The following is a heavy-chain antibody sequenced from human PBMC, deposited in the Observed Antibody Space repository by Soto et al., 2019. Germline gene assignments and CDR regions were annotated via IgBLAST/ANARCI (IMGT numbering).Heavy chain of an antibody. CDR2: IWYDGSNK. D-gene: IGHD2-15*01. CDR1: GFTFGSYG. J-gene: IGHJ3*02. CDR3: AREETYCSGGSCYAFDI. Sequence: PGGSLRLSCAASGFTFGSYGMHWVRQAPGKGLEWVAVIWYDGSNKYYADSVKGRFTISRDNSKNTLYLQMNSLRAEDTAVYYCAREETYCSGGSCYAFDIWGQGTMVTVSS. V-gene: IGHV3-33*01.